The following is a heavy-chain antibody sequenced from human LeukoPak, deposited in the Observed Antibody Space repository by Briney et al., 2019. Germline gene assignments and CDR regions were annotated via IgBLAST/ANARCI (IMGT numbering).Heavy chain of an antibody. CDR3: ARAERITIFGVVIRTDAFDI. D-gene: IGHD3-3*01. Sequence: ASVKVSCKASGYTFTSYGISWVRQAPGQGLEWMGWISAYNGNTNYAQKLQGRVTMTTDTSTSTAYMELRSLRSDDTAVYYCARAERITIFGVVIRTDAFDIWRQGTMVTVSS. J-gene: IGHJ3*02. CDR1: GYTFTSYG. V-gene: IGHV1-18*01. CDR2: ISAYNGNT.